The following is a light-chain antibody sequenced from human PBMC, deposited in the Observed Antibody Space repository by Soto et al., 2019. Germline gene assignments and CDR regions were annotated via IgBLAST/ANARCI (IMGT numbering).Light chain of an antibody. J-gene: IGKJ4*01. V-gene: IGKV3-15*01. Sequence: DIVMTQSPATLSVSPGERATLSCRASQNVGNNLVWYQQKPGQAPRLLIYGTSTRATGVPARFSGSGSGTEFTLTISNLQSEDFAVYYCQQYNDWPPLTFGGGTKVDIK. CDR2: GTS. CDR3: QQYNDWPPLT. CDR1: QNVGNN.